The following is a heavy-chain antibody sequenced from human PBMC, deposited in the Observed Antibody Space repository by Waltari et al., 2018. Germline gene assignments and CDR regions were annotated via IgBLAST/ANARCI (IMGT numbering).Heavy chain of an antibody. J-gene: IGHJ5*02. D-gene: IGHD3-9*01. CDR2: IYYSGRT. V-gene: IGHV4-31*03. Sequence: QVQLQESGPGLVKPSQTLSLTCTVSCCSISSGGYYWSWIRQHPGKGLEWIGYIYYSGRTYYNPSLKSRVTISVDTSKNQFSLKLSSVTAADTAVYYCARANYDILTGYYTPWGQGTLVTVSS. CDR1: CCSISSGGYY. CDR3: ARANYDILTGYYTP.